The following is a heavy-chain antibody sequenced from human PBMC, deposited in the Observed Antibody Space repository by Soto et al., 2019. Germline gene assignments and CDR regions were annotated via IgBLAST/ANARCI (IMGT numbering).Heavy chain of an antibody. J-gene: IGHJ4*02. CDR2: ISGSGGST. D-gene: IGHD6-13*01. V-gene: IGHV3-23*01. Sequence: GGSLRLSCAASGFTFSSYAISWVRQAPWKGLEWVSAISGSGGSTYYADSVKGRFNISRDNSKNTLYLQMNSLRAEDTAVYYCAKRAIYSSSWYGSYFDYWGQGTLVTVSS. CDR1: GFTFSSYA. CDR3: AKRAIYSSSWYGSYFDY.